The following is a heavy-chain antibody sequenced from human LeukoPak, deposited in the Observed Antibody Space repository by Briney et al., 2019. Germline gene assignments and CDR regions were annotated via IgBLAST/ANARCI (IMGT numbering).Heavy chain of an antibody. CDR2: IIPIFGTA. V-gene: IGHV1-69*13. J-gene: IGHJ4*02. D-gene: IGHD1-26*01. Sequence: GASVNVSCTASGGTFSIYAISWVRQAPGQGLEWMGGIIPIFGTANYAQKFQGRVTITADESTSTAYMELSSLRSEDTAVYYCARDVDGSYYYRLDYWGQGTLVTVSS. CDR1: GGTFSIYA. CDR3: ARDVDGSYYYRLDY.